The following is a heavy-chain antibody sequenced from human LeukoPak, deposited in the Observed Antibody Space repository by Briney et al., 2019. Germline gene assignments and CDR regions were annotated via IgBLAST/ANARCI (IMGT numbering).Heavy chain of an antibody. CDR2: IWYDGSNK. D-gene: IGHD3-3*01. CDR1: GFSFSSYW. J-gene: IGHJ4*02. CDR3: ARDRRNYDFWSGTYFDY. Sequence: GGSLRLSCAASGFSFSSYWMTWVRQAPGKGLEWVAVIWYDGSNKYYADSVKGRFTISRDNSKNTLYLQMNSLRAEDTAVYYCARDRRNYDFWSGTYFDYWGQGTLVTVSS. V-gene: IGHV3-33*08.